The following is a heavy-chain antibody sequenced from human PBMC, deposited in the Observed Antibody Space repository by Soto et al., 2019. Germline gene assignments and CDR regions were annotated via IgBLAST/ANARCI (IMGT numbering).Heavy chain of an antibody. CDR2: INTYSGNT. V-gene: IGHV1-18*01. CDR1: GYTFSSYV. Sequence: ASVKVSCKASGYTFSSYVISWMRQAPGQGLEWMGWINTYSGNTNYAQNFQGRVTMTTDTSTGTAYMELRSLRSDDTAMYYCARGSGLNYYENSGYPFDYWGQ. CDR3: ARGSGLNYYENSGYPFDY. J-gene: IGHJ4*01. D-gene: IGHD3-22*01.